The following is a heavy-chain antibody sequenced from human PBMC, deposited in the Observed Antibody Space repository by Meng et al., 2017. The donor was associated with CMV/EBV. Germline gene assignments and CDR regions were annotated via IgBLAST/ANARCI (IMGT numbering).Heavy chain of an antibody. Sequence: VGLGKSGAEVKKPGASVKVSCKASGYTFTGYYMHWGRQAPGQGLEWMGWINPNSGGTNYAQKFQGRVTMTRDTSISTAYMELSRLRSDDTAVYYCARTPSYSGSQRPFDYWGQGTLVTVS. CDR1: GYTFTGYY. V-gene: IGHV1-2*02. CDR3: ARTPSYSGSQRPFDY. CDR2: INPNSGGT. J-gene: IGHJ4*02. D-gene: IGHD1-26*01.